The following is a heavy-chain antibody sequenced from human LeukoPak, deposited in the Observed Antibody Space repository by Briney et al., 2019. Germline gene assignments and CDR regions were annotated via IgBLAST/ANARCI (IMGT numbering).Heavy chain of an antibody. CDR3: AKEHGYTNAAPEWGFDS. CDR2: ISGSSSHT. D-gene: IGHD2-2*02. V-gene: IGHV3-23*01. Sequence: GWSLTLSCAASVLTLSVYAMSEVGQAPGKGLEWVSGISGSSSHTKDADFVRGRFTIYRDNSMNTLFLQLNSLTAEDTAVYFCAKEHGYTNAAPEWGFDSWGQGSLVIVSS. J-gene: IGHJ4*02. CDR1: VLTLSVYA.